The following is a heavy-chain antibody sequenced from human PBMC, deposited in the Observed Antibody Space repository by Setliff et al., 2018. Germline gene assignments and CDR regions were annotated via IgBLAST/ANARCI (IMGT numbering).Heavy chain of an antibody. D-gene: IGHD3-22*01. CDR2: INNYSFKT. Sequence: ASVKVSCKASGYTFNNYGITWVRQAPGQGLEWMGWINNYSFKTTYPQKLLDRVTMTTDTSATTAYMELKNLRSDDTAVYYCARINFYVSSGFYYASDYWGQGTLVTVSS. CDR3: ARINFYVSSGFYYASDY. CDR1: GYTFNNYG. J-gene: IGHJ4*02. V-gene: IGHV1-18*01.